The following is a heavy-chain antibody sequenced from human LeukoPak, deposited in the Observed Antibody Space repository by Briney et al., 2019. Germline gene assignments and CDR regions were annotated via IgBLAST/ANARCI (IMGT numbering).Heavy chain of an antibody. Sequence: SQTLSLTCGISGDSVSRNTAAWNWIRQSPSRGLEWLGRTYYTSKWYHDYALSVKSRITINPDTSKNQVSLQLNSVSPEDTVVYYCAREVGNVFSYWGQGTLVTVSS. J-gene: IGHJ4*02. D-gene: IGHD3-10*01. CDR1: GDSVSRNTAA. V-gene: IGHV6-1*01. CDR3: AREVGNVFSY. CDR2: TYYTSKWYH.